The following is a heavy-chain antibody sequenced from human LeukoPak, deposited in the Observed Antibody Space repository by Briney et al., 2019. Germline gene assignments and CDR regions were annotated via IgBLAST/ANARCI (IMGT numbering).Heavy chain of an antibody. V-gene: IGHV3-30*03. CDR1: GSTFSSYD. CDR3: VRDTVVVPQGDAFDL. Sequence: GGSLSLSCAASGSTFSSYDMHWVRQAPGKGLEWVAVISYDGSNRDYVDSVKGRFTISRDNAKNSLYLQMNSLRTEDTAVYYCVRDTVVVPQGDAFDLWGQGTMVTVSS. D-gene: IGHD2-2*01. CDR2: ISYDGSNR. J-gene: IGHJ3*01.